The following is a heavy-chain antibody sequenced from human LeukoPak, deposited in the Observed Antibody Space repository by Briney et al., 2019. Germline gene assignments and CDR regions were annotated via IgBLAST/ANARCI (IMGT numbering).Heavy chain of an antibody. D-gene: IGHD6-13*01. CDR3: ATEMSSTWYAAFDI. J-gene: IGHJ3*02. CDR2: IIPIFGTA. Sequence: GASVKVSCKASRGTFSSYTISWVRQAPGQGLEWMGGIIPIFGTANYAQKFQGRVTITADESTSTAYMELSSLRSEDTAVYYCATEMSSTWYAAFDIWGQGTMVTVSS. V-gene: IGHV1-69*13. CDR1: RGTFSSYT.